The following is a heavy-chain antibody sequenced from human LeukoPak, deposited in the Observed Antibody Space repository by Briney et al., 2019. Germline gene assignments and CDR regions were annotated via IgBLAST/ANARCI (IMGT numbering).Heavy chain of an antibody. Sequence: PGGSLRLSCAASGFTVSSRYMSWVRQAPGKGLEWVSVIHGDGSTYYADSVKGRFTISRDNSKNTLYLQMNSLRAEDTAVYYCARGGYSSGWSLDIWGQGTMVTVSS. D-gene: IGHD6-19*01. CDR1: GFTVSSRY. J-gene: IGHJ3*02. V-gene: IGHV3-53*01. CDR3: ARGGYSSGWSLDI. CDR2: IHGDGST.